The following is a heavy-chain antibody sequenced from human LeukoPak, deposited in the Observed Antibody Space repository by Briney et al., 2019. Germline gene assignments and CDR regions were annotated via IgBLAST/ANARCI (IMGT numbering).Heavy chain of an antibody. Sequence: PSETLSLTCTISGDSISSGTYYWSWIRQPAGKGLEWVGRIFTSGSTNYNPSLKSRVTISVDTSKNQFSLKLTSVTAADTAVYYCVRGPYGSGISNWFDPWGQGTLVIVSS. CDR3: VRGPYGSGISNWFDP. D-gene: IGHD3-10*01. CDR2: IFTSGST. J-gene: IGHJ5*02. V-gene: IGHV4-61*02. CDR1: GDSISSGTYY.